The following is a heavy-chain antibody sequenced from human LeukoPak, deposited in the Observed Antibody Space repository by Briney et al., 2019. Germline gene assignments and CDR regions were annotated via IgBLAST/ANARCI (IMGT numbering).Heavy chain of an antibody. J-gene: IGHJ4*02. CDR2: ISGDGGST. Sequence: GGSLRLSCAASGFTFDDYAMHWVRQAPGKGLEWVSLISGDGGSTYYADSVKGRFTIYRDNAKNSLYLQMNSLRDEDTAVYYCARDRGYYGSGSYYNDYWGQGTLVTVSS. CDR3: ARDRGYYGSGSYYNDY. D-gene: IGHD3-10*01. V-gene: IGHV3-43*02. CDR1: GFTFDDYA.